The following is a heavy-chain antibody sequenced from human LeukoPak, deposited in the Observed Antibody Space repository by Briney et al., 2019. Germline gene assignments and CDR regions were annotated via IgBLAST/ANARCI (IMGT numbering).Heavy chain of an antibody. D-gene: IGHD2-2*01. CDR2: IYYSGST. Sequence: SETLSLTCTVSGGSISSGGYYWSWIRQHPGKGLEWIGYIYYSGSTYYSPSLKSRVTISVDTSKNQFSLKLSSVTAADTAVYYCARVWEVPAAIDAFDIWGQGTMVTVSS. J-gene: IGHJ3*02. V-gene: IGHV4-31*03. CDR1: GGSISSGGYY. CDR3: ARVWEVPAAIDAFDI.